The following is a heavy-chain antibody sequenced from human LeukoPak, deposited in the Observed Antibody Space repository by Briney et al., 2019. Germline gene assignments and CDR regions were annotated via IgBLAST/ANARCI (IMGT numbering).Heavy chain of an antibody. CDR1: GGSVSSGSYF. Sequence: SETLSLTCTVSGGSVSSGSYFWSWIRQPPGKGLEWIGYIYYSGSTNYTPSLKSLVTISVDTSKNQFSLRLSPVAAADTAVYYCARRSSEGYYYYYMDVWGKGTTVTVSS. CDR3: ARRSSEGYYYYYMDV. J-gene: IGHJ6*03. D-gene: IGHD3-10*01. V-gene: IGHV4-61*01. CDR2: IYYSGST.